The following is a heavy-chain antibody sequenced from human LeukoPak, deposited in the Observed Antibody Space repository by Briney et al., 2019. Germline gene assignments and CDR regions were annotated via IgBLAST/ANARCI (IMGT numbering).Heavy chain of an antibody. CDR2: ISSSGSTI. CDR3: AKETIYCSGGSCYHDAFDI. V-gene: IGHV3-48*03. Sequence: GGSLRLSCAASGFTFSSYEMNWVRQAPGKGLEWVSYISSSGSTIYYADSVKGRFTISRDNAKNSLYLQMNSLRPEDMALYYCAKETIYCSGGSCYHDAFDIWGQGTMVTVSS. CDR1: GFTFSSYE. J-gene: IGHJ3*02. D-gene: IGHD2-15*01.